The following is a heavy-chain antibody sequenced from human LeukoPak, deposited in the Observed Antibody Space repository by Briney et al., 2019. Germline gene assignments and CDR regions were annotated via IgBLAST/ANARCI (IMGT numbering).Heavy chain of an antibody. J-gene: IGHJ4*02. D-gene: IGHD3-10*01. V-gene: IGHV3-48*03. CDR3: AKRGPGSPESGKYYFDY. CDR1: GFTFSSYE. CDR2: ISSSGSTI. Sequence: GGSLRLSCAASGFTFSSYEMNWVRQAPGKGLEWVSYISSSGSTIYYADSVKGRFTISRDNSKNTLSLQMNSLRAEDTAVYYCAKRGPGSPESGKYYFDYWGQGTLVTVSS.